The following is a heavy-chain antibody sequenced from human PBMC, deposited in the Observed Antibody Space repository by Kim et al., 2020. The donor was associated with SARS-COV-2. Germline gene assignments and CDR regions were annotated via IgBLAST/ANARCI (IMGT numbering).Heavy chain of an antibody. CDR3: ARDQEHSSWSVYYYYGMDV. J-gene: IGHJ6*02. D-gene: IGHD6-13*01. V-gene: IGHV3-48*02. Sequence: GGSLRLSCAASGFTFSSYSMNWVRQAPGKGLEWVSYISSSSSTIYYADSVKGRFTISRDNAKNSLYLQMNSLRDEDTAVYYCARDQEHSSWSVYYYYGMDVWGQGTTVTVSS. CDR2: ISSSSSTI. CDR1: GFTFSSYS.